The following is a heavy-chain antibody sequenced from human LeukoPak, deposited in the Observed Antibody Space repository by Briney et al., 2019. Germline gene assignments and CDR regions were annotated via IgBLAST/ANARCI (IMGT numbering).Heavy chain of an antibody. CDR3: ARESERNDGWFDP. CDR1: GYTFRSHD. D-gene: IGHD1-1*01. CDR2: VSPKTGRT. V-gene: IGHV1-8*01. J-gene: IGHJ5*02. Sequence: GASVKVSCKASGYTFRSHDINWVRQATGQGLEWMGWVSPKTGRTGYAQKFQGRVYMTTNASLSTAYMELSSLRSDDTAVYFCARESERNDGWFDPWAREPWSPSPQ.